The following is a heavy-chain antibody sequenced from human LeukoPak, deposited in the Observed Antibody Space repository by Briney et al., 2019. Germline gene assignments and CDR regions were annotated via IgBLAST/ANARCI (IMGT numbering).Heavy chain of an antibody. CDR2: IYTTGNT. J-gene: IGHJ4*02. Sequence: PSETLSLTCTQSGGSISSDDYYWNWIRQPAGGGVEWIGRIYTTGNTMYNPSLESRVSMSIDTSKNQVSLKVKSVTAADTAVYYCARGGTLFTFFDSWGQGTLVTVSS. V-gene: IGHV4-61*02. CDR3: ARGGTLFTFFDS. D-gene: IGHD2/OR15-2a*01. CDR1: GGSISSDDYY.